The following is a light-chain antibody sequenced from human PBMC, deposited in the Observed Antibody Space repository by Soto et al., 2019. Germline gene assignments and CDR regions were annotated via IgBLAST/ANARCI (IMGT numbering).Light chain of an antibody. Sequence: EIVLTQSPGTLSLSPGETATLSCRASQSVSSRYLAWYQQKAAQAPRLLIYGASSRATGIPDRFSGSGSGTDFTLTINRLEPEDFAVYYCQQYADSRTFGQGTRVEIK. J-gene: IGKJ1*01. V-gene: IGKV3-20*01. CDR3: QQYADSRT. CDR2: GAS. CDR1: QSVSSRY.